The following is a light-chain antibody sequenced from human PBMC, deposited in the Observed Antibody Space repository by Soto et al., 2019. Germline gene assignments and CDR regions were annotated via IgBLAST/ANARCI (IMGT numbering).Light chain of an antibody. CDR1: QSVSSSY. J-gene: IGKJ4*01. Sequence: EFVLTQSPGTLSLSPGERATLSCRATQSVSSSYLAWYQQKPGQAPRILIYGASTRATGIPDRFSGSGSGKDFTLTISRLEPEDFEVYYCQQYGSSPPLTFGGGTKVEIK. V-gene: IGKV3-20*01. CDR3: QQYGSSPPLT. CDR2: GAS.